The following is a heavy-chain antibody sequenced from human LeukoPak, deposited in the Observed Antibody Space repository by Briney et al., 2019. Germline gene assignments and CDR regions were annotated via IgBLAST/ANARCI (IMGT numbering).Heavy chain of an antibody. V-gene: IGHV3-30*18. CDR3: AKDEWLYDSSGYHDY. J-gene: IGHJ4*02. Sequence: GGSLRLSCAASGFTFSSYGMHWVRQAPGKGLEWVAVISYDGSNKYYADSVKGRFTISRDNSKNTLYLQMNSLRAEDTAVYYCAKDEWLYDSSGYHDYWGQGTLVTVSS. CDR1: GFTFSSYG. CDR2: ISYDGSNK. D-gene: IGHD3-22*01.